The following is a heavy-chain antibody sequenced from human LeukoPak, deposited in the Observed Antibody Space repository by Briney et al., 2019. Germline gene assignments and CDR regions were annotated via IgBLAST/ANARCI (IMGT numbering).Heavy chain of an antibody. D-gene: IGHD5-18*01. CDR1: GYTFTGYY. Sequence: ASVTVSCKASGYTFTGYYMHWVRQAPGQGLEWMGWINPNSGGTNYAQKFQGRVTMTRDTSISTAYMELSRLRSDDTAVYYCARGPGYSYGYYYYYYMDVWGKGTTVTVSS. V-gene: IGHV1-2*02. CDR2: INPNSGGT. CDR3: ARGPGYSYGYYYYYYMDV. J-gene: IGHJ6*03.